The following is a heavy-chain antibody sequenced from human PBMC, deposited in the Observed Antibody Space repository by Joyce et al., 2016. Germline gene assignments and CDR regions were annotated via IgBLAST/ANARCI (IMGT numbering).Heavy chain of an antibody. CDR2: VNTSGAT. CDR3: ARSQWLAPLMY. J-gene: IGHJ4*02. D-gene: IGHD6-19*01. Sequence: QVQLQQWGAGLLKPSETLSLTCGVNGGPFRGFLWTWVRQPPGEGLQWIWDVNTSGATNYNPSLKSRVTISVDTSKNQFSLTLTSITAADTAMYYCARSQWLAPLMYWGQGSLVAVSS. V-gene: IGHV4-34*02. CDR1: GGPFRGFL.